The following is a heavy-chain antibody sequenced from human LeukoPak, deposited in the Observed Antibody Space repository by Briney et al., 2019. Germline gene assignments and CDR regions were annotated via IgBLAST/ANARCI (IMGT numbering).Heavy chain of an antibody. Sequence: SVKVSCKASGGTFSSYAISWVRQAPGQGLEWMGGIIPIFGTANYAQKSQGRVTITTDESTSTAYMELSSLRSEDTAVYYCARESSLTVRGAFDIWGQGTMVTVSS. CDR2: IIPIFGTA. CDR3: ARESSLTVRGAFDI. V-gene: IGHV1-69*05. D-gene: IGHD4-11*01. J-gene: IGHJ3*02. CDR1: GGTFSSYA.